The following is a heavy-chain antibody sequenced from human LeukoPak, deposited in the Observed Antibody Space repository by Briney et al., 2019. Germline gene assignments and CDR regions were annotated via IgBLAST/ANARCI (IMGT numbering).Heavy chain of an antibody. D-gene: IGHD5-12*01. CDR2: ISSSSSTI. CDR1: GFTFSSYS. Sequence: GGSLRLSCAASGFTFSSYSMNWVRQAPGKGLEWVSYISSSSSTIYYADSVKGRFTISRDNAKNSLYLQMNSLRAEDAAVYYCARDAGWLRFPYYFDYWGQGTLVTVSS. CDR3: ARDAGWLRFPYYFDY. V-gene: IGHV3-48*01. J-gene: IGHJ4*02.